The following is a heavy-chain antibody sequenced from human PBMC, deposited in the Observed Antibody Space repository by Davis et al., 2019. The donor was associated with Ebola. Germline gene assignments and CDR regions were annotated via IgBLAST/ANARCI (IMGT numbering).Heavy chain of an antibody. Sequence: GGSLRLSCAASGFTFTTYGMHWVRQAPGKGLEWVAFIRFDGSKAYYEDSVKGRFTISRDNSKNTVYLQMNSLRAEDTAVFYCELFYGLPVWGQGTLVTVSS. CDR2: IRFDGSKA. CDR3: ELFYGLPV. D-gene: IGHD4-17*01. J-gene: IGHJ4*02. CDR1: GFTFTTYG. V-gene: IGHV3-30*02.